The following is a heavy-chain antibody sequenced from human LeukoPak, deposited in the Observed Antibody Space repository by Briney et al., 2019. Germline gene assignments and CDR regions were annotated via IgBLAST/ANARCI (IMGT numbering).Heavy chain of an antibody. CDR1: GFIFSNYA. V-gene: IGHV3-23*01. CDR2: ISGNGGST. J-gene: IGHJ4*02. Sequence: PGGSLRLSCTASGFIFSNYAMSWVRQAPGKGLEWVSAISGNGGSTFDADSVKGRFTISRDNSKNTLYLQMNSLRAEDTAIYYCAKDVFELYDIYDHWGQGTLVTVSS. D-gene: IGHD3-9*01. CDR3: AKDVFELYDIYDH.